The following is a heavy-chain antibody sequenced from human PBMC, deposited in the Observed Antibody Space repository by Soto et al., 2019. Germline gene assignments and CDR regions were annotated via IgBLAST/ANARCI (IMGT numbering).Heavy chain of an antibody. Sequence: QVQLQESGPGLVKPSQTLSLTCTVSGGSISSGDYYWSWIRQPPGKGLEWIGYIYYSGSTYYNPSLKSRVTISVDTSKNQFSLKLSSVTAADTAVYYCARDRGDDSSGYYYSYYFDYWGQGTLVTVSS. CDR3: ARDRGDDSSGYYYSYYFDY. J-gene: IGHJ4*02. CDR1: GGSISSGDYY. V-gene: IGHV4-30-4*01. CDR2: IYYSGST. D-gene: IGHD3-22*01.